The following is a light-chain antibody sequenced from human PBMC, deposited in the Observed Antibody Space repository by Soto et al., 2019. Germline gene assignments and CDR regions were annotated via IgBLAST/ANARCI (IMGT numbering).Light chain of an antibody. CDR2: EVV. CDR1: KSDIGVYDF. CDR3: ISYTVSRSYV. Sequence: QSVLTQPPSASGSPGQSVTISCTGTKSDIGVYDFVSWYQHHPGKAPRLIIYEVVQRPSGVPYRFSGSKSGNTASLTISGLQADDEADYYCISYTVSRSYVFGPGTKVTVL. J-gene: IGLJ1*01. V-gene: IGLV2-8*01.